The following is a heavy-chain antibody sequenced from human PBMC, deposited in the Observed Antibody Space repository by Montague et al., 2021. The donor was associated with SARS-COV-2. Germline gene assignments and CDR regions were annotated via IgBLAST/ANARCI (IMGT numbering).Heavy chain of an antibody. J-gene: IGHJ4*02. Sequence: SETLSLTCTVSGGSISYYHWSWIRQPPGKGLEWIGYIYYSGSTNYNPSLKSRVTISVDTSKNQFSLKLSSVTAADTAVYYCARSLISASGTGSNLDSWGQGTLVAVSS. D-gene: IGHD6-13*01. CDR2: IYYSGST. V-gene: IGHV4-59*01. CDR3: ARSLISASGTGSNLDS. CDR1: GGSISYYH.